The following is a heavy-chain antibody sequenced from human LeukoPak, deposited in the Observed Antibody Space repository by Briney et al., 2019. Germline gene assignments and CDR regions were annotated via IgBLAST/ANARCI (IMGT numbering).Heavy chain of an antibody. CDR3: ARDTHLVY. Sequence: GSLRLSCVASGIIFSDTWMSWIRQPPGKGLEWIGSIYYSGSTNYNPSLKSRVTISVDTSKNQFSLKLTSVTAADTAVYYCARDTHLVYWGQGTLVTVSS. J-gene: IGHJ4*02. V-gene: IGHV4-4*02. CDR2: IYYSGST. CDR1: GIIFSDTW.